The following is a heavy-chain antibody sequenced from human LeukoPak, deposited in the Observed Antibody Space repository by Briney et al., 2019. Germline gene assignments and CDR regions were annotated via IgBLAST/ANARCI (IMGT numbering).Heavy chain of an antibody. J-gene: IGHJ4*02. CDR1: GFTFSSYA. D-gene: IGHD2-2*01. CDR2: ISYDGSNK. CDR3: ARANIVVVPAANY. Sequence: PGRSLRLSCAAPGFTFSSYAMHWVRQAPGKGLEWVAVISYDGSNKYYADSVKGRFTISRDNSKNTLYLQMNSLRAEDTAVYYCARANIVVVPAANYWGQGTLVTVSS. V-gene: IGHV3-30-3*01.